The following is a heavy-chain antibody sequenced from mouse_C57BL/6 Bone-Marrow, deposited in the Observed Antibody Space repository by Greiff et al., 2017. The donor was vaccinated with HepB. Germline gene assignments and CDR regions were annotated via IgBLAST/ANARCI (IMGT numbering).Heavy chain of an antibody. CDR2: IYPRSGNT. V-gene: IGHV1-81*01. CDR3: ARRGHYGSSYYAMDY. D-gene: IGHD1-1*01. J-gene: IGHJ4*01. Sequence: VKLQESGAELARPGASVKLSCKASGYTFTSYGISWVKQRTGQGLEWIGEIYPRSGNTYYNEKFKGKATLTADKSSSTAYMELRSLTSEDSAVYFCARRGHYGSSYYAMDYWGQGTSVTVSS. CDR1: GYTFTSYG.